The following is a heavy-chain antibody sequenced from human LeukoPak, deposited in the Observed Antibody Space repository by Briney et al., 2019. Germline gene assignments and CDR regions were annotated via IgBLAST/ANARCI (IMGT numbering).Heavy chain of an antibody. CDR2: ISGSGGTT. CDR3: AKERFIFVVARTDY. CDR1: GFTFSRYA. J-gene: IGHJ4*02. V-gene: IGHV3-23*01. Sequence: PGGSLRLSCAASGFTFSRYAMTWVRQAPGKGLEWVSVISGSGGTTDYADSVKGRFTISRDSSKNTLYLQMKSLRAEDTAVYYCAKERFIFVVARTDYWGQGTLVTVSS. D-gene: IGHD2-15*01.